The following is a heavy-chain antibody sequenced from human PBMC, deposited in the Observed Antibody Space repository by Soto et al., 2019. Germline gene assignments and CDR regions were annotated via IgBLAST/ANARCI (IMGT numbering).Heavy chain of an antibody. D-gene: IGHD3-9*01. CDR2: ITDSGATT. V-gene: IGHV3-23*01. CDR1: GLTFHFYG. Sequence: GGFLRLSCAASGLTFHFYGRAWVRQAPGKGLEWVSTITDSGATTNYADSVKGRFTISRDNAKSTLYLQMHSLTVADTAVYYCAKEPYYDILTGYYKGHNWFDPWGQGTLVTVSS. J-gene: IGHJ5*02. CDR3: AKEPYYDILTGYYKGHNWFDP.